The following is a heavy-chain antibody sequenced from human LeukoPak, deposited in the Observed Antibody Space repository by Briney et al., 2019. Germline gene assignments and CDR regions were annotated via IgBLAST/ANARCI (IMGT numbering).Heavy chain of an antibody. J-gene: IGHJ4*02. V-gene: IGHV4-59*01. CDR3: ARGRHFSGSITGLSFYFDF. CDR2: IYFNGST. CDR1: GGSLIDYY. D-gene: IGHD1-20*01. Sequence: SETLSLTCIVSGGSLIDYYWSWIRQPPRRGLERIGHIYFNGSTNYNPSLKSRVTISLDTSKNQFSLRLTSLTAADTSVYYCARGRHFSGSITGLSFYFDFWGQGTLVSVSS.